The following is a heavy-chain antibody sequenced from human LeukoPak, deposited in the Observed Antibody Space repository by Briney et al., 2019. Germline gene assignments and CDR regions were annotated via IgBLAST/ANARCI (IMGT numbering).Heavy chain of an antibody. CDR1: SGSISSSSYY. D-gene: IGHD3-10*01. CDR2: IYYSGST. Sequence: PSETLSLTCTVSSGSISSSSYYWGWIRQPPGTGLDWIGSIYYSGSTYYNPSLKSRVTISVDTSKNQFSLRLSSVTAADTAVYYCARLGLLYYFDYWGQGTLVTVSS. CDR3: ARLGLLYYFDY. V-gene: IGHV4-39*01. J-gene: IGHJ4*02.